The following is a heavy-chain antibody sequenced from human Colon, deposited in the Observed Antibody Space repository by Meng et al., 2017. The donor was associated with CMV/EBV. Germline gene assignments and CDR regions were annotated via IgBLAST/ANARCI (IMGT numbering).Heavy chain of an antibody. J-gene: IGHJ4*02. D-gene: IGHD3-9*01. CDR1: GFTFDDYA. Sequence: GGSLRLSCAASGFTFDDYAMHWVRQAPGKGLEWVSGISWNSGSIGYADSVKGRFTISRDNAKNSLYLQMNSRRAEDTALYYCARVQGRYFDWLVYFDYWGQGTLVTVSS. V-gene: IGHV3-9*01. CDR3: ARVQGRYFDWLVYFDY. CDR2: ISWNSGSI.